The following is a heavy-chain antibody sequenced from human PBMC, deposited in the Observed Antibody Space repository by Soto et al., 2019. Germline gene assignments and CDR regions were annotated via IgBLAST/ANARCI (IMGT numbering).Heavy chain of an antibody. V-gene: IGHV3-7*01. D-gene: IGHD2-8*01. CDR3: ARGPPRYATNYYYYMDV. CDR1: GFTFSSYW. CDR2: IKQDGSEK. Sequence: GGSLRLSCAASGFTFSSYWMSWVRQAPGKGLEWVANIKQDGSEKYYVDSVKGRFTISRDNAKNSLYLQMNSLRAEDTAVYYCARGPPRYATNYYYYMDVWGKGTTVTVSS. J-gene: IGHJ6*03.